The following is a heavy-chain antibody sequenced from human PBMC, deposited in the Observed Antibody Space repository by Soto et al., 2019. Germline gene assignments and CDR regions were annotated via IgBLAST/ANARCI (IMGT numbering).Heavy chain of an antibody. CDR3: ARDGAMATYFEYFQH. CDR2: IYSGVRT. CDR1: GFTVSSNY. J-gene: IGHJ1*01. Sequence: EVQLVESGGGLIHPGGSLRLSCAASGFTVSSNYMSWVRQAPGKGLEWVSTIYSGVRTFYADSVKGRFTISRDSSKNTLYLEMNSLRAEDTAVYYCARDGAMATYFEYFQHWGQGTLVTVSS. V-gene: IGHV3-53*01. D-gene: IGHD5-12*01.